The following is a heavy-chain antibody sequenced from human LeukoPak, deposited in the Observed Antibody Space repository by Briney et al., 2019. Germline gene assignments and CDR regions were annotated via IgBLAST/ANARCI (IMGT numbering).Heavy chain of an antibody. D-gene: IGHD1-26*01. CDR1: GFTLSRYA. CDR2: ISGSGGRT. CDR3: AKDHGELLPLYYCDY. J-gene: IGHJ4*02. Sequence: GGSLRLSCADSGFTLSRYAMSWVRQAPGKGLEWVSAISGSGGRTYYADSVKGRFTISRDNSKNTLYLQMNSLRAEDTAVYYCAKDHGELLPLYYCDYWGQGTLVTVSS. V-gene: IGHV3-23*01.